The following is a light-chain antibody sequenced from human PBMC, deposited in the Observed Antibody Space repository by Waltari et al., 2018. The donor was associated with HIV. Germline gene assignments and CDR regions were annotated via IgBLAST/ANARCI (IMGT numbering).Light chain of an antibody. CDR2: DVN. CDR1: FRDVGGFNF. CDR3: CSYAGSFTLL. J-gene: IGLJ3*02. V-gene: IGLV2-11*01. Sequence: QSALTQPRSVSGSPGQSVPISCSGTFRDVGGFNFVSWYQQHSGQAPKIVIFDVNKRPSGVPDRFSGSKSGNTASLTVSGLQAEDEADYFCCSYAGSFTLLFGGGTNLAVL.